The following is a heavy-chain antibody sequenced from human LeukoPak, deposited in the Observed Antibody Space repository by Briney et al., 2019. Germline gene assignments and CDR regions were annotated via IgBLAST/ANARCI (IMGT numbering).Heavy chain of an antibody. D-gene: IGHD6-19*01. CDR3: AKDKEGIAVAGTPIDY. V-gene: IGHV3-23*01. CDR1: GFTFSSYA. Sequence: PGGSLRLSCAASGFTFSSYAMSWVRQAPGKGLEWGSAISGSGGSTYYADSVKGRFTISRDNSKNTLYLQMNSLRAEDTAVYYCAKDKEGIAVAGTPIDYWGQGTLVTVSS. J-gene: IGHJ4*02. CDR2: ISGSGGST.